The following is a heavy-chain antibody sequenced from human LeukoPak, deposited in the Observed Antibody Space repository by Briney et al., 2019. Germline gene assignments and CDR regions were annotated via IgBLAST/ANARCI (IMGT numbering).Heavy chain of an antibody. J-gene: IGHJ4*02. V-gene: IGHV4-39*01. CDR3: ARGYDY. CDR1: GGSISGSHYY. CDR2: INYSGNR. Sequence: PSETLSLTCSVPGGSISGSHYYWAWIRQPPGKGLEWIAIINYSGNRYYNPSLRSRATISVDTSTNQFSLNLNSVTAEETAVYYCARGYDYWGQGTLVTVSS. D-gene: IGHD3-22*01.